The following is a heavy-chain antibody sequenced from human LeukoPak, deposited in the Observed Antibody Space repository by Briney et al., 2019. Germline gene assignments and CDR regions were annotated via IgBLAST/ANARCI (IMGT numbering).Heavy chain of an antibody. J-gene: IGHJ4*02. CDR2: ISSSGSTI. Sequence: GGSLRLSCAASGFTFSSYEMNWVRQAPGKGLEWVSYISSSGSTIYYADSVKGRFTISRDNSKNTLYLQMNSLRAEDTAVYYCARGRSYRALLWTYWGQGTLVTVSS. CDR3: ARGRSYRALLWTY. D-gene: IGHD3/OR15-3a*01. V-gene: IGHV3-48*03. CDR1: GFTFSSYE.